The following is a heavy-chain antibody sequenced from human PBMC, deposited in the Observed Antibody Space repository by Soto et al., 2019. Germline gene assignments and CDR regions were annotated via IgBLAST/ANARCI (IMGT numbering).Heavy chain of an antibody. CDR1: GYTFTSYG. V-gene: IGHV1-18*04. Sequence: ASVKVSCKASGYTFTSYGISWVRQAPGQGLEWMGWISAYNGNTNYAQKLQGRVTMTTDTSTSTAYMELRSLRSDDTAVYYCARVDPAPRYCSSTSCYRSFDYWGQGTLVTVS. CDR3: ARVDPAPRYCSSTSCYRSFDY. J-gene: IGHJ4*02. D-gene: IGHD2-2*01. CDR2: ISAYNGNT.